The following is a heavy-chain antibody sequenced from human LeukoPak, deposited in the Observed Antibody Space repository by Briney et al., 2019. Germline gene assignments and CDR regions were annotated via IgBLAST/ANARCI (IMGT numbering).Heavy chain of an antibody. CDR1: GFTFSSYA. CDR3: ARGDYYDSSGYYAAYYFDY. J-gene: IGHJ4*02. V-gene: IGHV3-23*01. CDR2: ISGSGGST. Sequence: PGGSLRLSCAASGFTFSSYAMSWVRQAPGKGLEWVSAISGSGGSTYYADSVKGRFTISRDTSKNTLYLQMNSLRAEDTAVYYCARGDYYDSSGYYAAYYFDYWGQGTLVTVSS. D-gene: IGHD3-22*01.